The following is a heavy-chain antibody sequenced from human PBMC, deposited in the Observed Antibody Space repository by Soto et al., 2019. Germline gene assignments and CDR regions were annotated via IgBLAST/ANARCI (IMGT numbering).Heavy chain of an antibody. CDR3: ARDQYYYDSRGDWLY. V-gene: IGHV3-21*01. D-gene: IGHD3-22*01. Sequence: EVQLVESGGGLVKPGGSLRLSCAASGFIFSSYSMNWVRQAPGKGLEWVSFISSSSSYIYYADSVKGRVTISRDNAKNSLYLQMNSLRAEDTAVYYCARDQYYYDSRGDWLYWGQGTLVTVSS. CDR1: GFIFSSYS. J-gene: IGHJ4*02. CDR2: ISSSSSYI.